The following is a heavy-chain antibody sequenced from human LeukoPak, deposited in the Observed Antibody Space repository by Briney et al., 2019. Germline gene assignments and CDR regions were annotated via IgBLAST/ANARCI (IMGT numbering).Heavy chain of an antibody. V-gene: IGHV3-7*01. CDR2: IKQDGSEK. CDR3: ARRYCSSTSCYPHFDY. Sequence: GGSLRLSCAASAFTFSSYWMSWVRQAPGKGLEWVANIKQDGSEKYYVDSVKGRFTISRDNAKNSLYLQMNSLRAEDTAVYYCARRYCSSTSCYPHFDYWGQGTLVAVSS. J-gene: IGHJ4*02. D-gene: IGHD2-2*01. CDR1: AFTFSSYW.